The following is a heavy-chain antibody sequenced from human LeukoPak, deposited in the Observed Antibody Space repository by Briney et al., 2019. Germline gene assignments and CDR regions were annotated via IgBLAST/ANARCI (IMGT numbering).Heavy chain of an antibody. J-gene: IGHJ4*02. CDR3: ARAAQQLVDY. CDR2: INPSGGST. D-gene: IGHD6-13*01. V-gene: IGHV1-46*01. CDR1: GYTFTSYY. Sequence: ASVKVSCKASGYTFTSYYMHWVRQAPGQGLEWMGIINPSGGSTSYAQKFQGRVTMTRDTSTSTVYMELSRLRSDDTAVYYCARAAQQLVDYWGQGTLVTVSS.